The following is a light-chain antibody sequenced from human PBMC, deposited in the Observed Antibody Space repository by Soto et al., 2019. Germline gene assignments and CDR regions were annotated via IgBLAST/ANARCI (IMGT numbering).Light chain of an antibody. J-gene: IGKJ5*01. Sequence: EIVLTQSPATLSLSPGERATLSCWASQSVSSYLAWYQHKPGQAPRLLIYDASNRATGIPARFSGSGSETDFTLTISRLEPEDFAVYYCQQYGSSPRTFGQGTRLEIK. CDR2: DAS. CDR1: QSVSSY. CDR3: QQYGSSPRT. V-gene: IGKV3-20*01.